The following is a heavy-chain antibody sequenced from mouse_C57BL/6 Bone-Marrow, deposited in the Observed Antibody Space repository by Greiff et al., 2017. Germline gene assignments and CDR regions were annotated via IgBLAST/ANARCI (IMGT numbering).Heavy chain of an antibody. CDR3: ARMITTVNYFDY. J-gene: IGHJ2*01. D-gene: IGHD1-1*01. Sequence: QVTLKESGPGILQPSQSLSLTCSFSGFSLSTFGMGVGWLRQPSGKGLVWLADIWWDDDKYNNPAQKSRHKVSKDTSKNHVFLKIAYVYTADTATYYCARMITTVNYFDYWGQGTTLTVSS. CDR1: GFSLSTFGMG. V-gene: IGHV8-8*01. CDR2: IWWDDDK.